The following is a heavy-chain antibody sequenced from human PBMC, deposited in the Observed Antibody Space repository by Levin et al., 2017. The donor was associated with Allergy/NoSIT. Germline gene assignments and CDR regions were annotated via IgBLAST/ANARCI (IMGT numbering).Heavy chain of an antibody. J-gene: IGHJ4*02. V-gene: IGHV3-33*08. CDR3: AREGSVTRMRSFDF. CDR1: GFTFSRYS. CDR2: KWSDGTTT. D-gene: IGHD2-21*02. Sequence: GGSLRLSCAASGFTFSRYSTHWVRQAPGKGLEWVAVKWSDGTTTYYADSVKGRFTISRDNPENTLYLQMDSLRAEDTAVYYCAREGSVTRMRSFDFWGQGILVTVSS.